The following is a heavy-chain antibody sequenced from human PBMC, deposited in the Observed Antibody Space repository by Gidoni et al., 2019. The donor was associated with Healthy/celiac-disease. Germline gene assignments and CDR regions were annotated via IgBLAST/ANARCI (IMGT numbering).Heavy chain of an antibody. J-gene: IGHJ4*02. CDR3: ARAVYYDSSGYYPLFDY. D-gene: IGHD3-22*01. Sequence: EVQLVQSGAELKQPGESPRISCKGSGYSFTSYWTSWVRQMPGKGLAWMGRIDPSDSYTNYSPSFQGHVTISADKTISTAYLQWSSLKASDTAMYYCARAVYYDSSGYYPLFDYWGQGTLVTVSS. CDR1: GYSFTSYW. V-gene: IGHV5-10-1*03. CDR2: IDPSDSYT.